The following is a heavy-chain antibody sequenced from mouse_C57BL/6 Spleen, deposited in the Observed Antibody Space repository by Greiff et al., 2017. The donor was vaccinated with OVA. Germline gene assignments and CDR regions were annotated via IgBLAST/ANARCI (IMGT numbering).Heavy chain of an antibody. Sequence: EVKLQESGGGLVQPKGSLKLSCAASGFSFNTYAMNWVRQAPGKGLEWVARIRSKSNNYATYYADSVKDRFTISRDDSESMLYLQMNNLKTEDTAMYYCVRHTRNDYFDYWGQGTTLTVSS. V-gene: IGHV10-1*01. J-gene: IGHJ2*01. CDR2: IRSKSNNYAT. CDR3: VRHTRNDYFDY. CDR1: GFSFNTYA. D-gene: IGHD2-1*01.